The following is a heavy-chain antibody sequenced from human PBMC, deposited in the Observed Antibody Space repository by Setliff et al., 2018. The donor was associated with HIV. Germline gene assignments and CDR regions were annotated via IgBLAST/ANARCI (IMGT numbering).Heavy chain of an antibody. CDR2: IYSTGDT. CDR1: GGSISNFY. CDR3: ALTGHRLLRGYMDV. Sequence: SETLSLTCSVSGGSISNFYWSWIRQPPGKGLEWVGHIYSTGDTNYNPSLKSRVTLSADTSKNQLSLSLKSVAAADTAVYYCALTGHRLLRGYMDVWGKGTTVTVSS. V-gene: IGHV4-4*07. D-gene: IGHD2-15*01. J-gene: IGHJ6*03.